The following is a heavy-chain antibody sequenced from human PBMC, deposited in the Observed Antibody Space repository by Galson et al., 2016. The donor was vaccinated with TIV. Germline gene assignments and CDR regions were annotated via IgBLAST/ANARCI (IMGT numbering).Heavy chain of an antibody. D-gene: IGHD3-3*01. CDR1: GDSVSSTSAA. V-gene: IGHV6-1*01. CDR2: TYYRSKWYN. Sequence: CAISGDSVSSTSAAWNWIRQSLSRGLERLGRTYYRSKWYNDYALSVKSRITINPDTSKNQVSLQLHSVTPEDTAVYYCARATPSVFGVVMTLDYWGQGALVTVSS. J-gene: IGHJ4*02. CDR3: ARATPSVFGVVMTLDY.